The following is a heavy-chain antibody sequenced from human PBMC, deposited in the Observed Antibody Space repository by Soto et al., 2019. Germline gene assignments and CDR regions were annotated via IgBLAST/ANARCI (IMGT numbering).Heavy chain of an antibody. V-gene: IGHV1-69*06. D-gene: IGHD3-22*01. CDR1: GGTFSSYA. CDR2: IIPIFGTA. Sequence: SVKVSCKASGGTFSSYAISWVRQAPGQGLEWMGGIIPIFGTANYAQKFQGRVTITADKSTSTAYMELSSLRSEDTAVYYCATYVPYYYDSSGPFDYWGQGTLVTV. CDR3: ATYVPYYYDSSGPFDY. J-gene: IGHJ4*02.